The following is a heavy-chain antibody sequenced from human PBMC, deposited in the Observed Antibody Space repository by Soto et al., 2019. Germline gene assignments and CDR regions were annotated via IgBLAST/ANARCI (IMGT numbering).Heavy chain of an antibody. CDR3: ARHRENYYDNSGYYNNWLDP. V-gene: IGHV1-69*13. CDR1: GGSFSSFG. CDR2: IIPIFGTA. Sequence: ASVKVSCKTSGGSFSSFGINWVRQAPGQGLEWMGGIIPIFGTANYAQKFQGRVTITADESTYTSYMELSSLRSKDTAVYYCARHRENYYDNSGYYNNWLDPWGQGTLVNVSS. J-gene: IGHJ5*02. D-gene: IGHD3-22*01.